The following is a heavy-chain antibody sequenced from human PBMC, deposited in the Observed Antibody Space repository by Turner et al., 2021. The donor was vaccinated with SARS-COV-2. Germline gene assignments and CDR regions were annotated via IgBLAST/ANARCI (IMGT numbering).Heavy chain of an antibody. J-gene: IGHJ6*02. D-gene: IGHD5-12*01. Sequence: HVQLVASGGGVVQPGRSLRLSCAASGFTFSSYGMHWVRQAPGKGLEWVAVISYDGSNKYYADSVKGRFTISRDNSKNTLYLQMNSLRAEDTAVYYCAKVSPNRGLRPYYYYYGMDVWGQGTTVTVSS. V-gene: IGHV3-30*18. CDR2: ISYDGSNK. CDR1: GFTFSSYG. CDR3: AKVSPNRGLRPYYYYYGMDV.